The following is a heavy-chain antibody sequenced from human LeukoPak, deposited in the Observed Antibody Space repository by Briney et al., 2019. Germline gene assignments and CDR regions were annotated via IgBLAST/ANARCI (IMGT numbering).Heavy chain of an antibody. CDR3: ARAQTYGDSRLLLDY. Sequence: GGSLRLSCAASGFTFDDYAMHWVRQAPGKGLEWVSGINWNGGSTSYADSVEGRFTISRDNAKNSQYLQMNSLRVEDTALYYCARAQTYGDSRLLLDYWGQGTLVTVSS. CDR1: GFTFDDYA. CDR2: INWNGGST. J-gene: IGHJ4*02. V-gene: IGHV3-20*04. D-gene: IGHD2-21*02.